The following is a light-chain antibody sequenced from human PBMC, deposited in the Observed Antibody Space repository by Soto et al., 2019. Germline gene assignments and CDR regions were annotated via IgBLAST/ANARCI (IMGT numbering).Light chain of an antibody. CDR1: QSVIYSAXNKXX. CDR3: XXXXXIPRT. CDR2: WAS. J-gene: IGKJ1*01. V-gene: IGKV4-1*01. Sequence: DIVMTQSPDSLAVSLGERATINCKSSQSVIYSAXNKXXLAWYQQKPGQPPKVLIYWASTRESGVPDRFSGSGSGTXXTLXXXSLXXXDXXXXXXXXXXXIPRTFGQGTKVEIK.